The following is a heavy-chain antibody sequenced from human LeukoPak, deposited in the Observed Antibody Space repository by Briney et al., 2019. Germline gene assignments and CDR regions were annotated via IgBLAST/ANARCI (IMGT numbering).Heavy chain of an antibody. Sequence: SETLSLTCTVSGASINSYSWGWIRQPAGRPLEWIGRFYTSGSNDYNPSLRGRVTMSVDTSRNQQFSLKLSSVTAADTAVYYCVRPDSGGGAFDIWGQGTMVIVSS. CDR1: GASINSYS. CDR2: FYTSGSN. CDR3: VRPDSGGGAFDI. J-gene: IGHJ3*02. D-gene: IGHD6-19*01. V-gene: IGHV4-4*07.